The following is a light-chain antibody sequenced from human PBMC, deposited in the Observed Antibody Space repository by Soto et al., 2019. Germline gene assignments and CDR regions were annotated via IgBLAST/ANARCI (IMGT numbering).Light chain of an antibody. CDR2: GAS. Sequence: EIVLTQSPGPLSLSPGESDTLSCRASQSVSNNYLAWYQQKPGQAPRLLIYGASTRATGIPVRFSGSGSETEFTLTIRSLQSEDFALYYCHQYNNWPWTFGQGTKVDIK. V-gene: IGKV3-15*01. CDR1: QSVSNN. J-gene: IGKJ1*01. CDR3: HQYNNWPWT.